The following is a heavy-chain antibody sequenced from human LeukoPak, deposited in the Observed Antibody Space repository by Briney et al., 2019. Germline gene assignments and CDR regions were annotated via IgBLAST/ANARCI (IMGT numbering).Heavy chain of an antibody. CDR3: GIDFPPDD. D-gene: IGHD2/OR15-2a*01. CDR1: GFTFSSYS. J-gene: IGHJ4*02. V-gene: IGHV3-21*01. CDR2: ISSGSNSI. Sequence: GGSLRLSCAASGFTFSSYSMNWVRQAPGKGLEWVSSISSGSNSIKHADSMKGRFTISRDNAKNSLYLQMNSLRAEDTAVYYCGIDFPPDDWGQGTLVTVSS.